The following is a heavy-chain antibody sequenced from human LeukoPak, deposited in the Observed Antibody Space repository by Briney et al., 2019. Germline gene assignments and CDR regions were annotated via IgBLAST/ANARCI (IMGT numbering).Heavy chain of an antibody. Sequence: SETLSLTCTVSGGSISSYYWSWIRQPPGKGLEWIGYIYYSGSTNYNPSLKSRVTISVDTSKNQFSLKLSPVTAADTAVYYCARGEWLVRYFDLWGRGTLVTVSS. CDR1: GGSISSYY. J-gene: IGHJ2*01. CDR3: ARGEWLVRYFDL. D-gene: IGHD6-19*01. V-gene: IGHV4-59*01. CDR2: IYYSGST.